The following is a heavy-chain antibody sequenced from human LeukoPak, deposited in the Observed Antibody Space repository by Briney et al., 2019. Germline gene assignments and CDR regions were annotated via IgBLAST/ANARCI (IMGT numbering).Heavy chain of an antibody. Sequence: GRSLRLFCAASGFTFSIYGMHWVRQSPGKGLEWVAVIWNDGSNKYYADSVKGRFTISRDNSKNTLFLQMNSLRAEDTAVYYCARASGSYDYWGQGTLVTVSS. CDR1: GFTFSIYG. V-gene: IGHV3-33*01. D-gene: IGHD1-26*01. CDR2: IWNDGSNK. CDR3: ARASGSYDY. J-gene: IGHJ4*02.